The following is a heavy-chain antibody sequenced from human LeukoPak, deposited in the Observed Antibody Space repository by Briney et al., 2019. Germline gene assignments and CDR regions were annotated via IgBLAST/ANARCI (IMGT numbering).Heavy chain of an antibody. J-gene: IGHJ4*02. CDR1: GGSISSSGYY. CDR2: IYYRGTT. D-gene: IGHD3-22*01. CDR3: AREDYYDSSGYLDY. V-gene: IGHV4-31*03. Sequence: SSQTLSLTCTVSGGSISSSGYYWSWLRQHPGKGLEWIVYIYYRGTTYYNPSLKSRVTIPVDTSKNQFSLKLFSVTAADTAVYYCAREDYYDSSGYLDYWGQGTLVTVSS.